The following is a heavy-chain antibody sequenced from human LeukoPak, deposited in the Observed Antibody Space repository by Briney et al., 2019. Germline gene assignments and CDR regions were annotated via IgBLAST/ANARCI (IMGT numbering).Heavy chain of an antibody. V-gene: IGHV3-21*04. CDR2: ISSSSSYI. CDR3: AKDIAAAGTGNDY. D-gene: IGHD6-13*01. CDR1: GFTFSSYS. Sequence: SGGSLRLSCAASGFTFSSYSMNWVRQAPGKGLEWVSSISSSSSYIYYADSVKGRFTISRDNAKNSLYLQMNSLRAEDTALYYCAKDIAAAGTGNDYWGQGTLVTVSS. J-gene: IGHJ4*02.